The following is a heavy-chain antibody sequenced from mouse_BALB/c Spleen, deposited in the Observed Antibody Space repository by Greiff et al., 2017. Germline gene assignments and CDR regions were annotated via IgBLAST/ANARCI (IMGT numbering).Heavy chain of an antibody. CDR2: ISSGGST. CDR1: GFTFSSYA. CDR3: ARAIGDYMDY. J-gene: IGHJ4*01. Sequence: EVKVVESGGGLVKPGGSLKLSCAASGFTFSSYAMSWVRQTPEKRLEWVASISSGGSTYYPDSVKGRFTISRDNARNILYLQMSSLRSEDTAMYYCARAIGDYMDYWGQGTSVTVSS. D-gene: IGHD2-4*01. V-gene: IGHV5-6-5*01.